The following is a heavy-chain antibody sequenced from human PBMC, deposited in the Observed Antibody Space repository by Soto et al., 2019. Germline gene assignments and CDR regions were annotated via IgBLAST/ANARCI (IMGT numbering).Heavy chain of an antibody. Sequence: QVPLVQSGAAVKKPGSSVKVSCKASGGTFGSYAISWVRQAPGQGLEWMGGIIPIPGTANYAQQFQGRVTMAADESTSAAYRELSSLRSEDTAVYYCARSQGSSTSLEIDYYYYYGMDVWGQGTTVTGSS. D-gene: IGHD2-2*01. J-gene: IGHJ6*02. CDR3: ARSQGSSTSLEIDYYYYYGMDV. CDR2: IIPIPGTA. CDR1: GGTFGSYA. V-gene: IGHV1-69*01.